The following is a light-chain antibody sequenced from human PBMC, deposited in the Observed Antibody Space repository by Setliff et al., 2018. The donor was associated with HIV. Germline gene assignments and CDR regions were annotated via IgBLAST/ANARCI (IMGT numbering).Light chain of an antibody. J-gene: IGLJ1*01. V-gene: IGLV3-1*01. CDR2: QDN. Sequence: SYELTQPPSVSVSPGQTATITCSGDKLGDKYACWYQQKPGQSPVLVIYQDNKRPSGIPERFSGSNSGNTATLTISGTQAMDEADYYCQAWDSSPLFGTGTKVTV. CDR3: QAWDSSPL. CDR1: KLGDKY.